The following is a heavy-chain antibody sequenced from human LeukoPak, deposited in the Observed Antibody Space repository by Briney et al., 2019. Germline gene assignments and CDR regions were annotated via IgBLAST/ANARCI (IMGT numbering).Heavy chain of an antibody. Sequence: SETLSLTCAVYVESFSGFYWNWIRQLPGKGLEWIGEIDHTGNTNYNPSLKNRVTMSVDTSKNQFSLKLNSVTAADTAVYYCARRGLLPLDYWGQGTLVTVSS. D-gene: IGHD3/OR15-3a*01. CDR2: IDHTGNT. V-gene: IGHV4-34*01. J-gene: IGHJ4*02. CDR1: VESFSGFY. CDR3: ARRGLLPLDY.